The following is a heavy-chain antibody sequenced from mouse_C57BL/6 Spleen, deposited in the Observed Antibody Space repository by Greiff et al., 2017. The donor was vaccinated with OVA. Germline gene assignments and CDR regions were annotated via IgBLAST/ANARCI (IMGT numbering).Heavy chain of an antibody. Sequence: EVKLMESEGGLVQPGSSMKLSCTASGFTFSDYYMAWVRQVPEKGLEWVANINYDGSSTYYLDSLKSRFIISRDNAKNILYLQMSSLKSEDTATYYCARILRRYAMDYWGQGTSVTVSS. CDR2: INYDGSST. J-gene: IGHJ4*01. D-gene: IGHD2-12*01. CDR3: ARILRRYAMDY. CDR1: GFTFSDYY. V-gene: IGHV5-16*01.